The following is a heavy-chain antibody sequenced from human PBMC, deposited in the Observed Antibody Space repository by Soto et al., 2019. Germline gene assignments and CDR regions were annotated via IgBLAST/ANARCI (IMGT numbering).Heavy chain of an antibody. Sequence: GGSLRLSCVASGFTFSSYSMNWVRQAPGKGLEWVSYISSSSSTIYYADSVKGRFTISRDNAKNSLYLQMNSLRAEDTAVYYCARDLNLGSFDYWGQGTLVTVSS. CDR1: GFTFSSYS. CDR3: ARDLNLGSFDY. J-gene: IGHJ4*02. CDR2: ISSSSSTI. V-gene: IGHV3-48*01.